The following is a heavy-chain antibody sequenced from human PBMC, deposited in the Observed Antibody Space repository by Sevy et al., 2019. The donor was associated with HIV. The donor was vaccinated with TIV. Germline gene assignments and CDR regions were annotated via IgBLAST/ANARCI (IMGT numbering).Heavy chain of an antibody. V-gene: IGHV3-7*01. J-gene: IGHJ4*02. D-gene: IGHD6-13*01. Sequence: GGSLRLACVASGFTLNSYWMSWVRQAPGKGLEWVANIKQDGSVKYYVDSVKGRFTISRDNARNLLYLQMNSLRVEDTALYYCVRAIAADGSFWGQGTLVTVSS. CDR2: IKQDGSVK. CDR1: GFTLNSYW. CDR3: VRAIAADGSF.